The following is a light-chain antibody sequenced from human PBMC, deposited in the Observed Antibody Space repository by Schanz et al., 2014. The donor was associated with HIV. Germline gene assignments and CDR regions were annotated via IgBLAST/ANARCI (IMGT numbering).Light chain of an antibody. Sequence: QSALTQPASVSGSPGQSITISCAGTSSDVGTYNLVSWYQQHPGKAPQLIVYEVSERPSGFSNRFSGSKSGNTASLTISGLQAEDEADYYCCSYGGNNNLVFGGGTKLTVL. CDR2: EVS. CDR1: SSDVGTYNL. J-gene: IGLJ2*01. CDR3: CSYGGNNNLV. V-gene: IGLV2-23*02.